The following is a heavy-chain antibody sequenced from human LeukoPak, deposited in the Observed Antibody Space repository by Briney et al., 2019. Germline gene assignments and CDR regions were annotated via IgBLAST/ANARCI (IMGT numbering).Heavy chain of an antibody. D-gene: IGHD7-27*01. V-gene: IGHV4-59*02. CDR2: IFHTGNT. Sequence: SETLSLTCTVSGGSVSGYYWSWIRQPPGNGPEWIGYIFHTGNTNYNPSLRSRVTISVDTSKNQFSLKLTSVTAADTAVYYCARGHWGCDYWGQGALVTVSS. CDR3: ARGHWGCDY. CDR1: GGSVSGYY. J-gene: IGHJ4*02.